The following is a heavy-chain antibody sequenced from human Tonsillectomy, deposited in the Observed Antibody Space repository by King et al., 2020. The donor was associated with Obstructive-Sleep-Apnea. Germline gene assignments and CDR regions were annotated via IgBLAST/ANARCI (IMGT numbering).Heavy chain of an antibody. CDR2: IHPSESYT. V-gene: IGHV5-51*01. Sequence: QLVQSGAEVKKPGESLEISCQGSGYSFTSYWIGWVRQMPGKGLAWMGIIHPSESYTRYSPPFQGKVTISADKSISTAYLQWSSLKVSDTAMFNCARQGRAGEVDYWGQGTLVTVSS. CDR1: GYSFTSYW. CDR3: ARQGRAGEVDY. J-gene: IGHJ4*02. D-gene: IGHD3-10*01.